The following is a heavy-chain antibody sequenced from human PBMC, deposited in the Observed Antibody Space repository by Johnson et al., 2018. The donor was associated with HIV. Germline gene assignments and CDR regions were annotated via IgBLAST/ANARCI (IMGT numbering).Heavy chain of an antibody. V-gene: IGHV3-66*01. CDR1: GFTFSDYY. CDR3: AKDLFTEREDDVFDV. D-gene: IGHD1-26*01. CDR2: VYSDGNT. J-gene: IGHJ3*01. Sequence: VQLVESGGGLVKPGGSLRLSCAASGFTFSDYYMSWIRQAPGRGLEWVSVVYSDGNTYYADSVKGRFTISRDNSRNMLYLQMNSLRAEDTAVYYCAKDLFTEREDDVFDVWGQGTMVTVSS.